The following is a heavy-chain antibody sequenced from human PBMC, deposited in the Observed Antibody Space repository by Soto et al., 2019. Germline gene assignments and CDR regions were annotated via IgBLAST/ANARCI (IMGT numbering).Heavy chain of an antibody. J-gene: IGHJ6*02. CDR2: INPKSGGT. V-gene: IGHV1-2*04. Sequence: GASVKVSCKASGYSFTDYHIHWVRQAPGQGLEWLGRINPKSGGTSTAQKFQGWVTMTTDTSISTASMELTRLTSGDTAIYYCARGDSTDCSNGVCSFFYNHDMDVWGQGTPVTVSS. CDR1: GYSFTDYH. CDR3: ARGDSTDCSNGVCSFFYNHDMDV. D-gene: IGHD2-8*01.